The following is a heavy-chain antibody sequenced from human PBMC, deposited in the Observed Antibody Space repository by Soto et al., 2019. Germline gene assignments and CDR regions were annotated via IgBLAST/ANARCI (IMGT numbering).Heavy chain of an antibody. V-gene: IGHV3-64*01. J-gene: IGHJ5*02. CDR1: GFTFSRYA. CDR2: ISSNGGST. CDR3: ARHKGPYRDYDTADS. Sequence: PGGSLRLSCAASGFTFSRYAMHWVRQAPGKGLEFVSAISSNGGSTYYANSVKGRFTISRDNSKNTLYLQMGSLRAEDMAVYYCARHKGPYRDYDTADSWGPGTLVTVSS. D-gene: IGHD4-17*01.